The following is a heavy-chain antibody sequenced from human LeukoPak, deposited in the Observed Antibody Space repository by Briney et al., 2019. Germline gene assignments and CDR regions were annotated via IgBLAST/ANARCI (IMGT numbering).Heavy chain of an antibody. D-gene: IGHD4-11*01. CDR1: RGSISSSSYY. V-gene: IGHV4-39*01. Sequence: SETLSLTCTVSRGSISSSSYYWGWIRQPPGKRLEWIGSFYYIGGTYYNPSLEGRVTISADSSKNQFSLKLTSVTAADTALYYCARILTTFDSWGQGTLVTVSS. J-gene: IGHJ4*02. CDR3: ARILTTFDS. CDR2: FYYIGGT.